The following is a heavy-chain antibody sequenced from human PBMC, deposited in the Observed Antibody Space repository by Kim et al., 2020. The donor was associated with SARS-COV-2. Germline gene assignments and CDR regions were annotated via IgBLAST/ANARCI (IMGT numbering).Heavy chain of an antibody. Sequence: GGSLRLSCAASGFTFSSYGMHWVRQAPGKGLEWVVVIWYDGSNKYYADSVKGRFTISRDNSKNTLYLQMNSLRAEDTAVYYCASSSSWYHAFDIWCQGTMVTVSS. CDR2: IWYDGSNK. V-gene: IGHV3-33*01. D-gene: IGHD6-13*01. CDR3: ASSSSWYHAFDI. CDR1: GFTFSSYG. J-gene: IGHJ3*02.